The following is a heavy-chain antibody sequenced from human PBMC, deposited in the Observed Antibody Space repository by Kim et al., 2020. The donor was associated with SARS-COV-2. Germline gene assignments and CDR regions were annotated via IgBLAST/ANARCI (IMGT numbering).Heavy chain of an antibody. CDR2: IRNVGDT. CDR3: ARGGRDSSEYNWFDP. CDR1: DDSISGSS. V-gene: IGHV4-59*13. J-gene: IGHJ5*02. Sequence: SETLSLTCTVSDDSISGSSFPCIRQPPGKGLEWIGYIRNVGDTNYNPSLKSRVTISADTSKNIVSVKLNFVTAADTAVYFCARGGRDSSEYNWFDPWGQG. D-gene: IGHD6-19*01.